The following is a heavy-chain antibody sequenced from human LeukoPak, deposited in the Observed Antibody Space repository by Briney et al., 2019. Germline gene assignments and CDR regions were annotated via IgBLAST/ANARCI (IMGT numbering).Heavy chain of an antibody. CDR3: ARVGYSGYDYRGYFDY. J-gene: IGHJ4*02. CDR1: GGSISNYY. CDR2: IYYSGTT. V-gene: IGHV4-59*12. D-gene: IGHD5-12*01. Sequence: PSETLSLTCTVSGGSISNYYWNWIRQPPGKGLEWIGYIYYSGTTNYNPSLKSRVTISVDTSKNQFSLKLSSVTAADTAVYYCARVGYSGYDYRGYFDYWGQGTLVTVSS.